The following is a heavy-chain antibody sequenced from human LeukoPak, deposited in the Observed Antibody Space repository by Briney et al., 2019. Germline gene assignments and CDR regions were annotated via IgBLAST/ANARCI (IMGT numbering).Heavy chain of an antibody. D-gene: IGHD6-19*01. Sequence: PSETLSLTCTVSGGSISSSSYYWGWVRQPPGKGLEWIERIYYSGSTYYNPSLKSRVTISVDTSKNQVSLKPSSVTAADTGVYYCARQRNKWLAIGLVDYWGQGTLVTVSS. CDR3: ARQRNKWLAIGLVDY. V-gene: IGHV4-39*01. CDR2: IYYSGST. CDR1: GGSISSSSYY. J-gene: IGHJ4*02.